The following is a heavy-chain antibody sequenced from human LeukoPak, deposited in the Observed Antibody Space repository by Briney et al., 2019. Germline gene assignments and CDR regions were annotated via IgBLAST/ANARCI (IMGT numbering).Heavy chain of an antibody. CDR2: ISPDGSET. J-gene: IGHJ4*02. Sequence: GGSLRLSCAASGFSFSNFWMHWGRQAPGEGLVWVSRISPDGSETTYTDSVKGRFTISRDNAKNTLYLQLSSLRAEDTAVYYCARDMWGSFDYWGQGALVTVSS. D-gene: IGHD7-27*01. CDR1: GFSFSNFW. CDR3: ARDMWGSFDY. V-gene: IGHV3-74*01.